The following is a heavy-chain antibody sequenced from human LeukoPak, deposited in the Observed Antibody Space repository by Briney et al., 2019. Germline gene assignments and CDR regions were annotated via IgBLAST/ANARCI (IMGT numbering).Heavy chain of an antibody. V-gene: IGHV3-30*18. Sequence: PGGSLRLSCAASGFTFSSYGMHWVRQAPGKVLEWVAVISYDGSNKYYADSVKGRFTISRDNSKNTLYLQMNCLRAEDTAVYYCAKIPYDSSALWGQGTLVTVSS. D-gene: IGHD3-22*01. CDR2: ISYDGSNK. CDR3: AKIPYDSSAL. J-gene: IGHJ4*02. CDR1: GFTFSSYG.